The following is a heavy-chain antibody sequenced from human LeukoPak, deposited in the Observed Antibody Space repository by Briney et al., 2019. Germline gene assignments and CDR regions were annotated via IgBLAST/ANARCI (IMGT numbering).Heavy chain of an antibody. CDR2: ISGSGGST. Sequence: ETLSLSCAASGFTFSSYSMNWVRQAPGKGLEWVSAISGSGGSTYYADSVKGRFTISRDNSKNTLYLQMNSLRAEDTAVYYCAKDRDVSGYDWFDYWGQGTLVTVSS. V-gene: IGHV3-23*01. CDR1: GFTFSSYS. D-gene: IGHD5-12*01. CDR3: AKDRDVSGYDWFDY. J-gene: IGHJ4*02.